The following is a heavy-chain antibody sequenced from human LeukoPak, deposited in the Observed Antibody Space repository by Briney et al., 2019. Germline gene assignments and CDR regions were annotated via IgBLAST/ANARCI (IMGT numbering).Heavy chain of an antibody. J-gene: IGHJ4*02. CDR2: IWYDGSNK. V-gene: IGHV3-33*01. D-gene: IGHD4-11*01. Sequence: GGSLRLSCAAPGFTFSSNGMNWVRQAPGKGLEWVAVIWYDGSNKYYADSVKGRFTISRDNSKNTLYLQMNSLRAEDTAVYYCARKPLSYSDYEVDYWGQGTLVTVSS. CDR3: ARKPLSYSDYEVDY. CDR1: GFTFSSNG.